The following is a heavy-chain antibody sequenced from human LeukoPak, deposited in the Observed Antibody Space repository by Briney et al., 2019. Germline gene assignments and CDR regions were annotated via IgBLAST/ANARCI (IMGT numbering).Heavy chain of an antibody. CDR3: ARATFGVVIIGHYYYYMDV. D-gene: IGHD3-3*01. CDR2: INHSGST. J-gene: IGHJ6*03. Sequence: SETLSLTCAVYGGSFSGYYWSWIRQPPGKGLEWIGEINHSGSTNYNPSLKSRVTISVDTSKNQFSLKLSSVTAADTAVYYCARATFGVVIIGHYYYYMDVWGKGTTVTASS. CDR1: GGSFSGYY. V-gene: IGHV4-34*01.